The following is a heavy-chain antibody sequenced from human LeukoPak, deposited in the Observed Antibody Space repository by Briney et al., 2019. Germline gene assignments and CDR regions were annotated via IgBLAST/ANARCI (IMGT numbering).Heavy chain of an antibody. Sequence: GGSLRLSCAASGFTFSSYGMSWVRQAPGKGLEWVSAISGSGGSTYYADSVKGRFTISRDNSKNTLYLQMNSLRAEDTAVYYCANAAWYSSSWYYFDYWGQGTLVTVSS. CDR1: GFTFSSYG. J-gene: IGHJ4*02. CDR2: ISGSGGST. D-gene: IGHD6-13*01. V-gene: IGHV3-23*01. CDR3: ANAAWYSSSWYYFDY.